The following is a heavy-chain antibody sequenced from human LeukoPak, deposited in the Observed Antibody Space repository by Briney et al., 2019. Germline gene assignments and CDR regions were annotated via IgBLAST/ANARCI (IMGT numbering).Heavy chain of an antibody. D-gene: IGHD3-3*01. CDR2: ISSSSSTI. V-gene: IGHV3-48*01. Sequence: GRSLRLSCAASGFTFSSYSMNWVRQAPGKGLEWVSYISSSSSTIYYADSVKGRFTISRDNAKNSLYLQMNSLRAEDTAVYYCARVGYDFWSGSKDYYYMDVWGKGTTVTISS. J-gene: IGHJ6*03. CDR1: GFTFSSYS. CDR3: ARVGYDFWSGSKDYYYMDV.